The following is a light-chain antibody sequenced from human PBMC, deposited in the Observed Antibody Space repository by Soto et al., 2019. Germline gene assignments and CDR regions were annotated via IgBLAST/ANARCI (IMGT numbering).Light chain of an antibody. Sequence: EIVMTQSPATLSVSPGERATLSCRASQSISSNLAWYQQKPGQAPRLLIYGASTRATGIPVRFSGSGSGTKFTLTISSLQSEDFAVYHCQQYNNWPRTFGQGTKVEIK. V-gene: IGKV3-15*01. CDR2: GAS. J-gene: IGKJ1*01. CDR1: QSISSN. CDR3: QQYNNWPRT.